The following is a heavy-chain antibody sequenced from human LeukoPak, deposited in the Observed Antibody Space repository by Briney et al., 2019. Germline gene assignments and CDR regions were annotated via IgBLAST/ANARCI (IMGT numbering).Heavy chain of an antibody. CDR1: GYTFTGYY. J-gene: IGHJ4*02. CDR3: ARDRESIQLFDY. CDR2: INPNSGGT. V-gene: IGHV1-2*02. Sequence: ASVKVSCKASGYTFTGYYMHWVRQATGQGLQWMVWINPNSGGTNYAQKFQGRVTMTRDTSISTAYMELSRLRSDDTAVYYCARDRESIQLFDYWGQGTLVTVSS. D-gene: IGHD5-24*01.